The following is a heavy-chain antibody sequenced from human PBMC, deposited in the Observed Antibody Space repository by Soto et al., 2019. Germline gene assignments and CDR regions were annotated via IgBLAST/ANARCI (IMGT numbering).Heavy chain of an antibody. Sequence: VSLRLSSAASGGTFISYAMSWVRQAPGKGLEWVSAISGSGGSTYYADSVKGRFTISRDNSKNTLYLQMNSLRAEDTAVYYCAKRKLLEWLLDYYFDYWGQGTLVTVSS. CDR2: ISGSGGST. V-gene: IGHV3-23*01. CDR1: GGTFISYA. D-gene: IGHD3-3*01. J-gene: IGHJ4*02. CDR3: AKRKLLEWLLDYYFDY.